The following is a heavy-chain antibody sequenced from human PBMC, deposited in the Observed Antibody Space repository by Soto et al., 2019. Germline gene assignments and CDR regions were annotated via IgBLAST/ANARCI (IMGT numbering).Heavy chain of an antibody. CDR3: ARDEGGYDILTGYYKAHHFDY. CDR2: ISPHNFNT. Sequence: GASVKVSCKASGYTFTHFYITWVRQAPGQGLEWMGAISPHNFNTKYAQKFRGRVTLTTEKSTNTAYMDLRSLTSDDTAVYYCARDEGGYDILTGYYKAHHFDYWGQGVPVTVSS. J-gene: IGHJ4*02. D-gene: IGHD3-9*01. CDR1: GYTFTHFY. V-gene: IGHV1-18*01.